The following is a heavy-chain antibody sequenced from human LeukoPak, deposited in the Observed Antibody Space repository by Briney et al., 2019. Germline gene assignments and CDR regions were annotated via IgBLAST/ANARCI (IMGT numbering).Heavy chain of an antibody. CDR2: IYTSGST. Sequence: PSQTLSLTCTVSGGSISSGSYYWSWIRQPAGKGLEWIRRIYTSGSTNYNPSLKSRVTISVDTSKNQFSLKLSSLTAADTAVYYCASATPFWSGYYTAFDIWGQGTLVTVSS. D-gene: IGHD3-3*01. J-gene: IGHJ3*02. CDR3: ASATPFWSGYYTAFDI. V-gene: IGHV4-61*02. CDR1: GGSISSGSYY.